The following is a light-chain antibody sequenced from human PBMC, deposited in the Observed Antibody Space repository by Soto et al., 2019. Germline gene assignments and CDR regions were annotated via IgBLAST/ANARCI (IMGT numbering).Light chain of an antibody. CDR3: QQYKNWPPVT. V-gene: IGKV3-15*01. J-gene: IGKJ3*01. CDR2: GAS. Sequence: ETVMTQSPATLSVSPGERVTLSCRASQSVSNNLAWYQQKPGQAPRLLIYGASTRATGIPARFSGSGSGTEFTLTISSLKSEDFAVYYCQQYKNWPPVTFGPGTKVDI. CDR1: QSVSNN.